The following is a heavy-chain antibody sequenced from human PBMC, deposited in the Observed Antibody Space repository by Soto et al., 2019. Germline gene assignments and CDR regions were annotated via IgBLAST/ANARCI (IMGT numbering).Heavy chain of an antibody. V-gene: IGHV1-46*01. Sequence: ASVKVSCKASGYTFTNYYIHWVRQAPGQGLEWMGIINPTGGSTNYAEKFQGRVNITRDTSTSTVYMELSRLTSEDTAVSYCARGYCSGGNCYNGLDVWGQGTTVTVSS. CDR1: GYTFTNYY. CDR3: ARGYCSGGNCYNGLDV. CDR2: INPTGGST. J-gene: IGHJ6*02. D-gene: IGHD2-15*01.